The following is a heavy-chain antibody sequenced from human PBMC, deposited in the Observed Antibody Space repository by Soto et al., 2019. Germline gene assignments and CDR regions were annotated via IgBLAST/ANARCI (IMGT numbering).Heavy chain of an antibody. CDR2: IYYSGST. D-gene: IGHD3-22*01. CDR3: ARHYYDSSGYFPFDY. J-gene: IGHJ4*02. Sequence: SETLSLTCTVSGASISSSSSYGGWIREPPGKGLEWIGSIYYSGSTYDNPSLKSRVTIPVDTSKNQFALKLSSVTAADTAVYYSARHYYDSSGYFPFDYWGQGTLVTVSS. CDR1: GASISSSSSY. V-gene: IGHV4-39*01.